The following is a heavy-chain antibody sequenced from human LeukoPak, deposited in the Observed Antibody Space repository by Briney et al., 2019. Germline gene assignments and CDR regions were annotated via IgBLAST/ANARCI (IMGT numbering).Heavy chain of an antibody. J-gene: IGHJ5*02. CDR3: ARRRSTGDSNWLDP. V-gene: IGHV4-59*08. D-gene: IGHD3-10*01. CDR2: IYYSGTT. CDR1: GGSISSYY. Sequence: SETLSLTCTVSGGSISSYYWSWIRQPPGKGLEWIGYIYYSGTTNYNPSPKSRVTISVDTSKDQFSLKLTSVTAADTAVYYCARRRSTGDSNWLDPWGQGTLVTVSS.